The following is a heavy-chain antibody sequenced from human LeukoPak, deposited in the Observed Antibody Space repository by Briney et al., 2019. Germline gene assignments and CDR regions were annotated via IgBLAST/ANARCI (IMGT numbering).Heavy chain of an antibody. Sequence: ASVNVSSKASGYTFTGYYMHWVRQAPGQRLEWMGWIYPNSGGTNYTQEFQGRVTMTRDTSISTAYMELSRRRSDDTAVYYCASLFPYCSGGSCPIDYWGQGTRVTVSS. D-gene: IGHD2-15*01. CDR1: GYTFTGYY. J-gene: IGHJ4*02. CDR2: IYPNSGGT. V-gene: IGHV1-2*02. CDR3: ASLFPYCSGGSCPIDY.